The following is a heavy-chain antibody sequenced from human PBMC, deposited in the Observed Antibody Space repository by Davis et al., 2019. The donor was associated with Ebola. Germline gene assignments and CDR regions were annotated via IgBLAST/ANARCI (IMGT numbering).Heavy chain of an antibody. CDR1: GFTFSGSA. J-gene: IGHJ4*02. V-gene: IGHV3-73*01. D-gene: IGHD6-6*01. Sequence: PGGSLRLSCAASGFTFSGSAMHWARQASGKGLEWVGRIRSKANSYATAYAASVEGRFTISRDDSKNTAYLQMNSLKTEDTAVYYCTCSSSSVGDYWGQGTLVTVSS. CDR3: TCSSSSVGDY. CDR2: IRSKANSYAT.